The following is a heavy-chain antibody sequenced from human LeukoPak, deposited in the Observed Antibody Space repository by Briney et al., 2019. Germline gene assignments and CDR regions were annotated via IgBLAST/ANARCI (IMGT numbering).Heavy chain of an antibody. Sequence: GESLRLSCAASGFSFSIYWMSWVRQSPEKGLEWVANIKEDGSARYYVDSVKGRFTISRDNPKNSLYLQMGSLRADDTAMYYCARDPRDDHNSLDYWGQGTQVTVSS. CDR3: ARDPRDDHNSLDY. J-gene: IGHJ4*02. D-gene: IGHD5-24*01. CDR2: IKEDGSAR. CDR1: GFSFSIYW. V-gene: IGHV3-7*03.